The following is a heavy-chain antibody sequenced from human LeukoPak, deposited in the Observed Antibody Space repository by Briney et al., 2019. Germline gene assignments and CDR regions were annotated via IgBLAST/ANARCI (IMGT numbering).Heavy chain of an antibody. CDR1: GYTFTGYY. Sequence: ASVKVSCKASGYTFTGYYMHWVRQAPGQGLEWMGWINPNSGGTNYAQKFQGRVTMTRDTSISTAYMELSRLRSDDTAVYYCARGQRLPRHLNWFDPWGQGTLVTVSS. CDR3: ARGQRLPRHLNWFDP. CDR2: INPNSGGT. D-gene: IGHD6-25*01. V-gene: IGHV1-2*02. J-gene: IGHJ5*02.